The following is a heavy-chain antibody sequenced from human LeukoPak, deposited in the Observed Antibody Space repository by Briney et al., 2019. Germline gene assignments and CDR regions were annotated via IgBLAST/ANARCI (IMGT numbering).Heavy chain of an antibody. Sequence: PGASVKVSCKASGYTFTSYDINWVRQATGQGLEWMGWMNANSGNTGYAQKFQGRVTMTWNTSISTAYMELSSLRSEDTAVYYCARQHFYYYMDVWGKGTTVTVSS. V-gene: IGHV1-8*01. J-gene: IGHJ6*03. CDR2: MNANSGNT. CDR1: GYTFTSYD. CDR3: ARQHFYYYMDV.